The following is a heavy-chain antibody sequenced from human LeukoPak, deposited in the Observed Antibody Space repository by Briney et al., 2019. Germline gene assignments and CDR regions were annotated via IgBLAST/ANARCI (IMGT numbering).Heavy chain of an antibody. CDR1: GFTFSSYG. V-gene: IGHV3-30*02. Sequence: GGSLRLSCAASGFTFSSYGMHWVRQAPGKGLEWVAFIRYDGSNKYYADSVKGRFTISRDNSKNTLYLQMNSLRAEDTAVYYCAKDRDEYGDFPHFDYWGQGTLVTVSS. J-gene: IGHJ4*02. D-gene: IGHD4-17*01. CDR2: IRYDGSNK. CDR3: AKDRDEYGDFPHFDY.